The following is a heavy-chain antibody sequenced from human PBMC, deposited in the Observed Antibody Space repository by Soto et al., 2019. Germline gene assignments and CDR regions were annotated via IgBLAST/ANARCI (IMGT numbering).Heavy chain of an antibody. D-gene: IGHD6-19*01. Sequence: GGSLRLSCAASGFTFSSYGMHWVRQAPGKGLEWVAVISYDGSNKYYADSVKGRFTISRDNSKNTLYLQMNSLRAEDTAVYYCVATTGSSGGRRGSDYWGQGTLVTVSS. CDR3: VATTGSSGGRRGSDY. J-gene: IGHJ4*02. CDR2: ISYDGSNK. CDR1: GFTFSSYG. V-gene: IGHV3-30*03.